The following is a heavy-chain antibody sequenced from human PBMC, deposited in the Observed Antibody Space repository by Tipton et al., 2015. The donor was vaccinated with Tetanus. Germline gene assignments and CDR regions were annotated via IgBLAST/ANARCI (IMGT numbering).Heavy chain of an antibody. V-gene: IGHV4-61*08. D-gene: IGHD6-13*01. Sequence: TLSLTCTVSGASLRGGDYHWSWIRQPPGKGLEWLGEINHSGSTNYNPSLKSRVTISVDTSKNQFSLKLSSVTAADTAVYYCARGQAAAGTRDFDYWGQGTLVTVSS. CDR3: ARGQAAAGTRDFDY. CDR1: GASLRGGDYH. J-gene: IGHJ4*02. CDR2: INHSGST.